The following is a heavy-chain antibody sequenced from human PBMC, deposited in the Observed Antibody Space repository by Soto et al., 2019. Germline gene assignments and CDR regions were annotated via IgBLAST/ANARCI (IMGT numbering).Heavy chain of an antibody. Sequence: SETLSPSFAVSGGSISSSNWWSWVRQPPGKGLEWIGEIYHSGNTNCHPSVKSRVTISVDNPKYQFCVKLSSVTAADTAVYYCASDSFMVVPASHLPLLGMDVRGQGTTVTVSS. CDR2: IYHSGNT. V-gene: IGHV4-4*02. CDR3: ASDSFMVVPASHLPLLGMDV. D-gene: IGHD2-2*01. J-gene: IGHJ6*02. CDR1: GGSISSSNW.